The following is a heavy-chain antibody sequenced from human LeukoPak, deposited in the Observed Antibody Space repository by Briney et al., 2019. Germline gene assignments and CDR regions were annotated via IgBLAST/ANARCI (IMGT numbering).Heavy chain of an antibody. CDR3: ARQGGSNSPYYYYYMDV. CDR2: IYHSGST. CDR1: GYSIRSGYY. Sequence: PSETLSLTCAVSGYSIRSGYYWGWFRPPPGKGLEWIGFIYHSGSTYFNPSLKSRVTISVDTSKNQFSLKLSSVTAADTAMYYCARQGGSNSPYYYYYMDVWGKGTTVTVSS. D-gene: IGHD6-13*01. V-gene: IGHV4-38-2*01. J-gene: IGHJ6*03.